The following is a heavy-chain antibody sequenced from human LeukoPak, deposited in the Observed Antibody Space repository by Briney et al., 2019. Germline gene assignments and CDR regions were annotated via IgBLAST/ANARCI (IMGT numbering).Heavy chain of an antibody. V-gene: IGHV4-59*01. D-gene: IGHD6-19*01. J-gene: IGHJ4*02. CDR1: GDSNSSYY. Sequence: SETLSLTCTVSGDSNSSYYWNWIRQAPGKGLEWIGYIHYSGSTNHNSSLKSRVTISVDTSKNQYSLKLSSVTAADTAVYYCARDGVAGGFDYWGQGTLVTVSS. CDR3: ARDGVAGGFDY. CDR2: IHYSGST.